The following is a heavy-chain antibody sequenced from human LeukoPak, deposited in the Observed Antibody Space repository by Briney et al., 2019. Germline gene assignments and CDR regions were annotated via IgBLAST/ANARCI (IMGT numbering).Heavy chain of an antibody. CDR1: GGTFSSYT. V-gene: IGHV1-69*05. CDR3: ARGSAAGYYYYMDV. J-gene: IGHJ6*03. CDR2: IIPIFGTA. Sequence: SVKVSCKASGGTFSSYTISLVRQAPGQGLEWMGGIIPIFGTAKYAQKFQGRVTVTTDESTSTAYMELSSLGSEDTAVYYCARGSAAGYYYYMDVWGKGTTVTVSS.